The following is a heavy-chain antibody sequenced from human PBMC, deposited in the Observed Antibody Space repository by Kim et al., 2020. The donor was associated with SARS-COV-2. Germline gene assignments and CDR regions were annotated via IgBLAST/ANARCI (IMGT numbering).Heavy chain of an antibody. CDR3: AREDQADYGAAFNI. J-gene: IGHJ3*02. CDR1: GFTFRSFP. V-gene: IGHV3-30*09. CDR2: ISYDGRDT. Sequence: GGSLRLSCAASGFTFRSFPMHWVRQAPGKGLEWVAFISYDGRDTFYADSVKGRFAISRDNSRNTLFLQMSSLSEEDTAVYYCAREDQADYGAAFNIWGQG. D-gene: IGHD4-17*01.